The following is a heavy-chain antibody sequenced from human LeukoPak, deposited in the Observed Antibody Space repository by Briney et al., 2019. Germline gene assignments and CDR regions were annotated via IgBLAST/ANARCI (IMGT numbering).Heavy chain of an antibody. J-gene: IGHJ3*02. Sequence: SETLSLTCAVYGGSFSGYYWSWIRQPPGKGLAWIGEINHSGSTNYNPSLKSPGTISVDPSKNQFSLKLSSVTAADTAVFYCAKPDGDYVGQVDAFDIWGQRTMVTVSS. V-gene: IGHV4-34*01. D-gene: IGHD4-17*01. CDR3: AKPDGDYVGQVDAFDI. CDR2: INHSGST. CDR1: GGSFSGYY.